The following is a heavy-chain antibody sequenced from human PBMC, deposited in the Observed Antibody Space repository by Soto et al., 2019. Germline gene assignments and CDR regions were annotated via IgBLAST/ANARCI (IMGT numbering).Heavy chain of an antibody. D-gene: IGHD3-10*01. CDR1: GGSFSGYY. CDR2: INHSGST. J-gene: IGHJ5*02. V-gene: IGHV4-34*01. CDR3: VRTPRRGVRGVPPHWFDP. Sequence: KTSETLSLTCAVYGGSFSGYYWSWIRQPPGKGLEWIGEINHSGSTNYNPSLKSRVTISVDTSKNQFSLKLNAVTAADTGVYYCVRTPRRGVRGVPPHWFDPWGQGTMVTVSS.